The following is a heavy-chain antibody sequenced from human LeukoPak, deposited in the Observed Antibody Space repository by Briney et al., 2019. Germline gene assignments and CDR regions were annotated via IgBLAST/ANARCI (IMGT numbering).Heavy chain of an antibody. CDR3: ARSAGEIYYYYGMNV. J-gene: IGHJ6*02. D-gene: IGHD3-16*01. V-gene: IGHV3-7*04. CDR2: INQDGSEM. CDR1: GFTLSSYW. Sequence: PGGSLRLSCAASGFTLSSYWVTWVRQAPGKGLQWVANINQDGSEMYYVDSVKGRFTISRDNAKNLLYLQMSSLRAEDTAVYYCARSAGEIYYYYGMNVWGQGTTVTVSS.